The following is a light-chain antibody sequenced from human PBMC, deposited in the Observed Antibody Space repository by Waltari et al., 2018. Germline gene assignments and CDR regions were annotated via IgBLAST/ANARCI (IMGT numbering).Light chain of an antibody. CDR3: QQYNTFSSAT. CDR1: QSISFW. CDR2: KAS. V-gene: IGKV1-5*03. Sequence: DVQMTQSPSSLSASVGDRVTITCRSSQSISFWVAWYQQKPGKVPKLLISKASILESGVPSRFNGRGSGTEFTLNIRSLQPYDFATYYCQQYNTFSSATFGQGTKLEI. J-gene: IGKJ2*01.